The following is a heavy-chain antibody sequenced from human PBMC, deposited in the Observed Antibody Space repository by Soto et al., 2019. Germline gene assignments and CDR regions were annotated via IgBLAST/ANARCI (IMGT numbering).Heavy chain of an antibody. V-gene: IGHV4-61*01. CDR1: GGSFKSGSYS. CDR2: VYHTGRT. CDR3: ARDFAYFDS. D-gene: IGHD3-3*01. Sequence: SETLSLTCTVSGGSFKSGSYSWSWIRQPPGKGLEWIGYVYHTGRTSYNPSLKSRVSIPMDTSKNQFSLNLDSVTAADTAVYFCARDFAYFDSWGQGTLVTVS. J-gene: IGHJ4*02.